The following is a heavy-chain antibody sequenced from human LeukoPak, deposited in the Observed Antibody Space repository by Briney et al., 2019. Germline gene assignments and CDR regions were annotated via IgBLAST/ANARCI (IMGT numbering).Heavy chain of an antibody. CDR1: GFTFSSFG. CDR3: ARVANVTTFGMDV. V-gene: IGHV3-33*08. Sequence: QPGGSLRLSCAASGFTFSSFGMHWVRQAPGKGLEWVAVIWYDGSKKYYADSVKGRFTISRDKSKNTLYLQTSSLRGEDTSVYYCARVANVTTFGMDVWGQGPTVTVSS. CDR2: IWYDGSKK. D-gene: IGHD3-9*01. J-gene: IGHJ6*02.